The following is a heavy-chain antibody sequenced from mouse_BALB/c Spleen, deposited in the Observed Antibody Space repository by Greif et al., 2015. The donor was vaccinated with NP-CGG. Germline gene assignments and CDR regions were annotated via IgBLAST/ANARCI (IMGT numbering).Heavy chain of an antibody. J-gene: IGHJ3*01. CDR2: IDPANGNT. D-gene: IGHD2-12*01. V-gene: IGHV14-3*02. CDR1: GSNIKDTY. CDR3: ARNDGFAY. Sequence: VQLQQSGAELVKPGASVKLSCTASGSNIKDTYMHWVKQRPEQGLEWIGRIDPANGNTKYDPKFQGKATITADTSSNTAYLRLSSLTSEDTAVYYCARNDGFAYWGQGTLVTVSA.